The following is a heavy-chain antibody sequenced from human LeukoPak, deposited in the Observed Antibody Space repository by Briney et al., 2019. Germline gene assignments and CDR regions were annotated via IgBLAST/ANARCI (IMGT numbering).Heavy chain of an antibody. D-gene: IGHD5-24*01. Sequence: GGSLKLSCAASGFTFSSYAMHWVRQVPGKGLVWVSHINIDGSSTTYADSVKGRFTISRDNAKNTLYLQMNSLRAEDTAVYYCARDLGDGYSSGYFDYWGQGTLVTVSS. CDR3: ARDLGDGYSSGYFDY. CDR2: INIDGSST. V-gene: IGHV3-74*01. J-gene: IGHJ4*02. CDR1: GFTFSSYA.